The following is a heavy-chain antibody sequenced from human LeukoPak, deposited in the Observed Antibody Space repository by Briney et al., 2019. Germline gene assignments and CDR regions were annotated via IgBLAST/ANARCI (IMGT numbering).Heavy chain of an antibody. CDR3: AKLGSPRAF. CDR2: VYYFGNT. V-gene: IGHV4-59*01. J-gene: IGHJ4*02. Sequence: PSGTLSLTCSVSGGSISSFYWSWIRQPPGKGLEWIGYVYYFGNTDYNPSLKSRVTISADTSKNQFSLNLRSVTAADTAVYYCAKLGSPRAFWGQGILVRVSS. D-gene: IGHD3-16*01. CDR1: GGSISSFY.